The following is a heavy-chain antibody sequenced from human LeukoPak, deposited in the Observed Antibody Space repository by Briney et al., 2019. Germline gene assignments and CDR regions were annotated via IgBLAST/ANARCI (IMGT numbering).Heavy chain of an antibody. J-gene: IGHJ4*02. CDR1: GFTFSSYA. D-gene: IGHD4-17*01. CDR2: ISYDGSNK. CDR3: ARVITVTTRYFDY. V-gene: IGHV3-30*09. Sequence: PGRSLRLSCAASGFTFSSYAMHCVRQAPGKGLEWVAVISYDGSNKYYADSVKGRFAISRDNSKNTLYLQMNSLRAEDTAVYYCARVITVTTRYFDYWGQGTLVTVSS.